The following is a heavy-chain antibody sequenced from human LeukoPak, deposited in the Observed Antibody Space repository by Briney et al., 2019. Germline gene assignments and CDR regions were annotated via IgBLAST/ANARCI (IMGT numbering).Heavy chain of an antibody. CDR3: ARGSCSGGSCYWFDP. CDR1: GGSISSGGYY. CDR2: IYYSGST. Sequence: PSQTLSLTCTVSGGSISSGGYYWSWIRQHPGKGLEWIGYIYYSGSTYYNPSLKSRVTISVDTSKNQFSLKLSSVTAADTAVYYCARGSCSGGSCYWFDPWGQGTLVTVSS. J-gene: IGHJ5*02. D-gene: IGHD2-15*01. V-gene: IGHV4-31*03.